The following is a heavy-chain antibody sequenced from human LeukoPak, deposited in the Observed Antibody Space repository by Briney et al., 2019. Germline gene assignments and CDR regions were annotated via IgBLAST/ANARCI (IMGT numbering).Heavy chain of an antibody. CDR1: EFTFSGYA. CDR2: ISHDGSNK. D-gene: IGHD1-7*01. J-gene: IGHJ4*02. V-gene: IGHV3-30*04. Sequence: PGRSLRLSCAAFEFTFSGYAMHWVRQAPGKGLEWVAIISHDGSNKHYADSVKGRFTISRDNAKNSLYLQMNSLRAEDTAVYYCARDGEAYGWNYAFDYWGQGTLVTVSS. CDR3: ARDGEAYGWNYAFDY.